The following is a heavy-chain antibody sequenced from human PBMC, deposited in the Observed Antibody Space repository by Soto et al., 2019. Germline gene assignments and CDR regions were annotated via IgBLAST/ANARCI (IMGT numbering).Heavy chain of an antibody. CDR3: ARILSYSSSLNFDY. CDR1: GGSISSSSYY. Sequence: QLQLQESGPGLVKPSETLSLTCTVSGGSISSSSYYWGWIRQPPGKGLEWIGSFYYSGSTYYNPSLKSRVTISVDTSKNQFSLKLSSVTAADTAVYYCARILSYSSSLNFDYWGQGTLVTVSS. J-gene: IGHJ4*02. CDR2: FYYSGST. D-gene: IGHD6-13*01. V-gene: IGHV4-39*01.